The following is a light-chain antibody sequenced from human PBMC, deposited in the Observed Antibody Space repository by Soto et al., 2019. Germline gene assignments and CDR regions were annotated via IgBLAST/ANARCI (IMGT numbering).Light chain of an antibody. J-gene: IGLJ2*01. Sequence: QSVLTQPPSVSAAPGQRVTISCSGSSSNIGSNYVSWYQQLPGTAPKLLIYDNYKRPSGIPDRFSGSTSGTSATLAIAGLQTGDEADYYCQSYDSRLSAVVFGGGTKLTVL. V-gene: IGLV1-51*01. CDR2: DNY. CDR1: SSNIGSNY. CDR3: QSYDSRLSAVV.